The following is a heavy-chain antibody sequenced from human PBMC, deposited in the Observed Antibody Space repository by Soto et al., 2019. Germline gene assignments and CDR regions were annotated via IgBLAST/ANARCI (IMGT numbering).Heavy chain of an antibody. Sequence: SCAASGFTFSSYGMHWVRQAPGKGLEWVAVISYDGSNKYYADSVKGRFTISRDNSKNTLYLQMNSLRAEDTAVYYCAKDEAAAGTGYYYYGMDVWGQGTTVTVSS. CDR1: GFTFSSYG. J-gene: IGHJ6*02. CDR3: AKDEAAAGTGYYYYGMDV. CDR2: ISYDGSNK. D-gene: IGHD6-13*01. V-gene: IGHV3-30*18.